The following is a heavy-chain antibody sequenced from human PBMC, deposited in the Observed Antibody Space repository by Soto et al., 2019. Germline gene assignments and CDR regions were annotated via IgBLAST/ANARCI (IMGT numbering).Heavy chain of an antibody. CDR2: ISTYNGNT. J-gene: IGHJ6*02. CDR3: AKDVLTFLEVHYGRLGMDV. V-gene: IGHV1-18*01. D-gene: IGHD3-3*02. CDR1: GYTFSDYG. Sequence: QVQLVQSGTEVKQPGASVKVSCKASGYTFSDYGINWVRQAPGQGPEWMGWISTYNGNTYYAQKIQGRVTMTTDTSTSTAYMELRSLRSDDSAVYYCAKDVLTFLEVHYGRLGMDVWGQGTTVTVSS.